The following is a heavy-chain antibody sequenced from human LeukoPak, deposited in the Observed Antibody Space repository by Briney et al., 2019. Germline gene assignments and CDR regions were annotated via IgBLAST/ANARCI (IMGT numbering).Heavy chain of an antibody. V-gene: IGHV1-69*10. CDR3: ARDRSGSNWYSDY. D-gene: IGHD6-13*01. CDR2: IIPVLGTA. CDR1: GGTFNSYS. J-gene: IGHJ4*02. Sequence: SVRVSCKASGGTFNSYSISWVRQAPGQGLEWMGGIIPVLGTADYAQKFQGRVTITADRSTTTAYLELSSLISDDTAVYFCARDRSGSNWYSDYWGQGTLVTVSS.